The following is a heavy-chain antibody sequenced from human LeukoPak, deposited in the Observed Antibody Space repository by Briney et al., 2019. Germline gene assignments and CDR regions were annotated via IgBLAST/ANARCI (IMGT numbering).Heavy chain of an antibody. J-gene: IGHJ4*02. Sequence: ASVTVSCTASGYTFTGYYMHWVRQAPGQGLEWMGWINPNSGGTNYAQKFQGRVTMTRDTSISTAYMELSRLRSDDTAVYYCARYYYDSSGYFPAIDYWGQGTLVTVSS. CDR2: INPNSGGT. D-gene: IGHD3-22*01. CDR1: GYTFTGYY. CDR3: ARYYYDSSGYFPAIDY. V-gene: IGHV1-2*02.